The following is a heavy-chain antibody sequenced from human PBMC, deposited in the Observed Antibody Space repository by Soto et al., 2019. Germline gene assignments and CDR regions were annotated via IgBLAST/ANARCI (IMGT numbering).Heavy chain of an antibody. CDR2: IYYSGST. CDR3: ARGPDPRYYFDY. V-gene: IGHV4-59*01. Sequence: PSETLSLTCTVSGGSISSYYWSWIRQPPGKGLEWIGYIYYSGSTNYNPSLKSRVTISVDTSKNQFSLKLSSVTAADTAVYYCARGPDPRYYFDYWGQGTLVTVSS. J-gene: IGHJ4*02. CDR1: GGSISSYY. D-gene: IGHD3-16*01.